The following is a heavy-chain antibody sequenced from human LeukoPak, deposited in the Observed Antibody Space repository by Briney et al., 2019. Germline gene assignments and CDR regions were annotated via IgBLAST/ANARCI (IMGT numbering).Heavy chain of an antibody. D-gene: IGHD5-24*01. V-gene: IGHV3-30*18. CDR3: AKEMSIDGYPDY. CDR1: GFTFSSYG. J-gene: IGHJ4*02. CDR2: ISYDGSNK. Sequence: TGGSLRLSCAASGFTFSSYGMHWVRQAPGKGLEWVAVISYDGSNKYYADSVKGRFTISRDNSENTLYLQMNSLRAEDTAVYYCAKEMSIDGYPDYWGQGTLVTVSS.